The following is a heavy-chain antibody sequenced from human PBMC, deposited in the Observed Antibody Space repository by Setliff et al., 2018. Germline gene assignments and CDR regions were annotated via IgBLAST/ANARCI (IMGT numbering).Heavy chain of an antibody. J-gene: IGHJ6*03. V-gene: IGHV1-69*05. D-gene: IGHD3-22*01. CDR1: GGTFSSYA. CDR2: IIPIFGTA. CDR3: VREGVDSRSSTDYRYYMDV. Sequence: SVKVSCKASGGTFSSYAISRVRQAPGQGLEWMGGIIPIFGTANYAQKFQGRVTITTDESTSTAYMELSSLRSEDTAVYYCVREGVDSRSSTDYRYYMDVWGKGTTVTVSS.